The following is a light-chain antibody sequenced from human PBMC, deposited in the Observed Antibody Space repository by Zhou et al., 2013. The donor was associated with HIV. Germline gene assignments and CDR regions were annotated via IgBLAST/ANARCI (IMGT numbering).Light chain of an antibody. CDR3: VQGTYWPYT. V-gene: IGKV2-30*02. J-gene: IGKJ2*01. Sequence: DVVMTQSPLSLPVTLGQPASISCRSSHSLDHGSGYTYLNWFQQRPGQSPRRLIYKVSKRGSGVPDRFSGSGSGTDFTLKISRVEAEDVGVYYCVQGTYWPYTFGQGTEAADQ. CDR2: KVS. CDR1: HSLDHGSGYTY.